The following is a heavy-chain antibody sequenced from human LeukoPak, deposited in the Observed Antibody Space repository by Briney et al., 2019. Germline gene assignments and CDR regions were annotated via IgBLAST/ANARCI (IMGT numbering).Heavy chain of an antibody. Sequence: ASVKVSCKASGGTFSSYAISWVRQAPGQGLEWKGRIIPIFGTANYAQKFQGRVTITTDESTSTAYMELSSLRSEDTAVYYCARDGYCSGGSCLYFDYWGQGTLVTVSS. V-gene: IGHV1-69*05. CDR1: GGTFSSYA. CDR3: ARDGYCSGGSCLYFDY. D-gene: IGHD2-15*01. J-gene: IGHJ4*02. CDR2: IIPIFGTA.